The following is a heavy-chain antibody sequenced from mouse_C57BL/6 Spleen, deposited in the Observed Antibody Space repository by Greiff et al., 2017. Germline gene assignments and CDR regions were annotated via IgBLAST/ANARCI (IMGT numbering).Heavy chain of an antibody. V-gene: IGHV5-12*01. Sequence: EVQLVESGGGLVQPGGSLKLSCAASGFTFSDYYMYWVRQTPEKRLEWVAYISNGGGSTYYPDTVKGRFTISRDNAKNTLYLQMSRLKSEDTAMNYCARHKTHYAMDYWGQGTSVTVSS. CDR1: GFTFSDYY. CDR3: ARHKTHYAMDY. CDR2: ISNGGGST. J-gene: IGHJ4*01.